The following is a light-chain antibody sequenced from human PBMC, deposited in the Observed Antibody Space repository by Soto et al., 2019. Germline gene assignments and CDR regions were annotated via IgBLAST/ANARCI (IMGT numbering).Light chain of an antibody. CDR2: DAS. CDR1: QSISSW. J-gene: IGKJ2*01. V-gene: IGKV1-5*01. CDR3: QQYNSYSPSYT. Sequence: DIQMTQSPSTLSASVGDRVTITCRASQSISSWLAWYQQKPGKAPKLLIYDASSLESGVASRFSGSGSGTEFTLPISSLQPDDFATYYCQQYNSYSPSYTFGQGTKLEIK.